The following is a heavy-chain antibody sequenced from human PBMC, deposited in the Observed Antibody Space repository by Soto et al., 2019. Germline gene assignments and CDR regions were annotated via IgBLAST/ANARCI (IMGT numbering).Heavy chain of an antibody. J-gene: IGHJ6*02. D-gene: IGHD2-15*01. Sequence: QVQLVQSGAEVKKPGSSVKVSCKASGGTFSSYAISWVRQAPGQGREWMGGIIPIFGTANYAQKFQGRVTITADESTSTAYMELSSLRSEDTAVYYCAGGVVVVVAATISYYYYYGMDVWGQGTTVTVSS. CDR1: GGTFSSYA. CDR2: IIPIFGTA. CDR3: AGGVVVVVAATISYYYYYGMDV. V-gene: IGHV1-69*01.